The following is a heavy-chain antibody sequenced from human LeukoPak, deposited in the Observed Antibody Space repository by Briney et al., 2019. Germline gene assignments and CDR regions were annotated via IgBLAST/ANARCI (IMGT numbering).Heavy chain of an antibody. CDR3: ASSFYSSGRYNWFDS. CDR2: IIPIFGTA. J-gene: IGHJ5*01. D-gene: IGHD6-19*01. V-gene: IGHV1-69*13. Sequence: ASVKVSCKASGGTFSSYAISWVRQAPGQGLEWMGGIIPIFGTANYAQKFQGRVTITADESTSTAYMELSSLRSEDTAVYYCASSFYSSGRYNWFDSWGQGTLVTVSS. CDR1: GGTFSSYA.